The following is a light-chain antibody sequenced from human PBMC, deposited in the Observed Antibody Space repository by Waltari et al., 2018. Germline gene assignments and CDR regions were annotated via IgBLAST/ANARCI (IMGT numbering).Light chain of an antibody. CDR2: YND. CDR3: AAWDDSLGGPF. CDR1: SSNIGSRS. V-gene: IGLV1-47*02. Sequence: QSILTQPPSASGAARKSVTISCSGRSSNIGSRSVSWYQQVPGTAPKLLIYYNDRRALGVSPRCSGSRSGTSASLTISGLQTEDEADYYCAAWDDSLGGPFFGGGTRLTVL. J-gene: IGLJ7*01.